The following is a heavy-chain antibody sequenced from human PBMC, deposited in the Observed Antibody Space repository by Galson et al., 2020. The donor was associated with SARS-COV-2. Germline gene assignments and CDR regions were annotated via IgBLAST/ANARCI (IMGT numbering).Heavy chain of an antibody. J-gene: IGHJ5*02. CDR1: GGSIDNYY. CDR2: LNNAGTT. D-gene: IGHD3-10*01. Sequence: ASETLSLTCDISGGSIDNYYWSWIRQPAGRGLEWIVRLNNAGTTDYNPSLKSRVTMSVDTSKNQFSLKLISLTTADTAVYYCARDPHYGSSSWGQGILVTVSS. V-gene: IGHV4-4*07. CDR3: ARDPHYGSSS.